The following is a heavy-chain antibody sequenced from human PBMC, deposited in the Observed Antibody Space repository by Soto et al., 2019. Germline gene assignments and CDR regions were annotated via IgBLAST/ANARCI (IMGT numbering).Heavy chain of an antibody. Sequence: SETLSLTCTVSGGSITNYYWSWIRQPPGKRLEYIGYMYYSGNTYYNPSLKSRVTISGDASKNQFSLKLRSVTAADTAVYYCVGGPSEWWRIDFGCQGTLVTVSS. CDR1: GGSITNYY. CDR3: VGGPSEWWRIDF. CDR2: MYYSGNT. D-gene: IGHD2-15*01. J-gene: IGHJ4*02. V-gene: IGHV4-59*12.